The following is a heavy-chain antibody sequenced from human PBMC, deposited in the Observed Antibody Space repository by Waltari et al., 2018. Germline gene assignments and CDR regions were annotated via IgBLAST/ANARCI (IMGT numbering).Heavy chain of an antibody. V-gene: IGHV1-69*05. CDR1: GGTFSSYA. CDR2: IILIFGTA. J-gene: IGHJ6*03. D-gene: IGHD3-9*01. CDR3: ATGFPALTFYYYMDV. Sequence: QVQLVQSGAEVKKPGSSVKVSCKASGGTFSSYAISWVRQAPGQGLEWMGGIILIFGTANAAQKFQGRVTITTDESTSTAYMELSSLRSEDTAVYYCATGFPALTFYYYMDVWGKGTTVTVSS.